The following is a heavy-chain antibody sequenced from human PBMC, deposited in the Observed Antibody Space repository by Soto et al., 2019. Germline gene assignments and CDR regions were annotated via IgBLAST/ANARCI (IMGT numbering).Heavy chain of an antibody. Sequence: PVGSLGLSCAGSGFTFSNAWMSWVRQAPGEGLEWVGRIKSKTDGGTTDYAAPVKGRFTISRDDSKNTLYLQMNSLKTEDTAVYYCTTPQWLVSRAAFDYWGQGTLVTVSS. J-gene: IGHJ4*02. CDR3: TTPQWLVSRAAFDY. CDR1: GFTFSNAW. V-gene: IGHV3-15*01. CDR2: IKSKTDGGTT. D-gene: IGHD6-19*01.